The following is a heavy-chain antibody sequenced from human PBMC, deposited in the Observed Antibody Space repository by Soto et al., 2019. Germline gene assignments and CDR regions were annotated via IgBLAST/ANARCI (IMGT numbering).Heavy chain of an antibody. D-gene: IGHD3-22*01. J-gene: IGHJ3*01. CDR1: GFSFKTFW. CDR2: INQDESES. CDR3: VSANIVGCPG. Sequence: EMQLVESGGGLVQPGGSLRLSCAASGFSFKTFWMSWVRQAPGEGLEWVANINQDESESHYVDSVKGRFTISRDNAKSSVYLQMNDLRVEDTAVYYCVSANIVGCPGGGQGTMVTVSS. V-gene: IGHV3-7*01.